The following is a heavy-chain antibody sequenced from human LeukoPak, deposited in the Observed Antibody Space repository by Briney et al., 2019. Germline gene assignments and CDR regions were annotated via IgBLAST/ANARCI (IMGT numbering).Heavy chain of an antibody. CDR2: ISHTGSDT. Sequence: GGSLRLSCAASGFPFSSSAMSWVRQAPGKGLEWVSAISHTGSDTYYADSVKDRFSISRDNSKNTLYLQMNSLRAEDTALYYCAKRFYGSGSFYGDWGRGTLVTVSS. V-gene: IGHV3-23*01. D-gene: IGHD3-10*01. J-gene: IGHJ4*02. CDR3: AKRFYGSGSFYGD. CDR1: GFPFSSSA.